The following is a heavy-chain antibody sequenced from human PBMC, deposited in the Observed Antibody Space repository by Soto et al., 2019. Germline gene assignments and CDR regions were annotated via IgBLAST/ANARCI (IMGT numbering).Heavy chain of an antibody. CDR3: ATSLRGVITGYFDY. Sequence: LRLSCAASGFTFSSYAMSWVRQAPGKGLEWVSAISGSGGSTYYADSVKGRFTISRDNSKNTLYLQMNSLRAEDTAVYYCATSLRGVITGYFDYWGQGTLVTVSS. J-gene: IGHJ4*02. CDR1: GFTFSSYA. CDR2: ISGSGGST. D-gene: IGHD3-10*01. V-gene: IGHV3-23*01.